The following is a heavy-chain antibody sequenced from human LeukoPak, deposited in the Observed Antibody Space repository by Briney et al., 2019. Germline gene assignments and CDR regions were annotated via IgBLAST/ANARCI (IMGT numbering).Heavy chain of an antibody. J-gene: IGHJ4*02. CDR2: IKEDGSEK. D-gene: IGHD6-19*01. Sequence: GGSLRLSCVTSGFTFSRYWMSWVRQAPGKGLEWVANIKEDGSEKHYVDSVKGRFTISRDNAKNSVYLQMNSLRVEDTAVYYCESGWYWVDYWGQGTLVTVSS. V-gene: IGHV3-7*01. CDR1: GFTFSRYW. CDR3: ESGWYWVDY.